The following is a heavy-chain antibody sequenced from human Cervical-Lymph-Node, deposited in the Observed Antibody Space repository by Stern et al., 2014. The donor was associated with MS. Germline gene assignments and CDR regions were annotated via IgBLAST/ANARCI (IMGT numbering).Heavy chain of an antibody. V-gene: IGHV3-9*01. J-gene: IGHJ6*02. D-gene: IGHD2-21*01. CDR1: GFTFEEYA. CDR3: AKDLWAVVSTPYAMDV. Sequence: VQLVESGGGLVQPGRSLRLSCAASGFTFEEYAMHWVRQAPGQGLEWVSSISWHSGTIGYADSVKGRFTMSRDIAKNSLYLQMNSLRTEDTALYYCAKDLWAVVSTPYAMDVWGQGTTVTVSS. CDR2: ISWHSGTI.